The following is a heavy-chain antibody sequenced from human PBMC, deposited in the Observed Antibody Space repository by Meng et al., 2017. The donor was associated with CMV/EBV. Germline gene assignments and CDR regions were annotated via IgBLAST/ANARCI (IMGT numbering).Heavy chain of an antibody. D-gene: IGHD3-3*01. CDR3: ARDLQWDSPGYGMDV. J-gene: IGHJ6*02. CDR1: GFTFSSYS. Sequence: ETLSLTCAASGFTFSSYSMNWVRQAPGKGLEWVSSISSSSSYIYYADSVKGRFTISRDNAKKSLYLQMNSLRAEDTAVYYCARDLQWDSPGYGMDVWGQGTTVTVSS. V-gene: IGHV3-21*01. CDR2: ISSSSSYI.